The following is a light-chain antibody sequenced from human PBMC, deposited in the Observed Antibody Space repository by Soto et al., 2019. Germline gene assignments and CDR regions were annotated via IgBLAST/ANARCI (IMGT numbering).Light chain of an antibody. CDR2: STT. CDR1: SGAVTSGNY. J-gene: IGLJ1*01. V-gene: IGLV7-43*01. Sequence: QAVVTQEPSLTVSPGGTVTLTCTSSSGAVTSGNYPNWFQQKTGQAPRAVIYSTTNKHSWTPARFSGSLLGGKAALTLSGVQPKDEAEYYCLLYVGGVFVFGTGTKVTVL. CDR3: LLYVGGVFV.